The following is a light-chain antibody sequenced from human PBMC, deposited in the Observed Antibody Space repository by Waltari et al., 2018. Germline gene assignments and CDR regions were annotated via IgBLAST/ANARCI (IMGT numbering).Light chain of an antibody. V-gene: IGLV2-14*03. Sequence: QSALTQPASVSGSPGQSITISCTGTSSDIGSYNYVSWYQQHPGQAPKLIIYDVTHRPSGVSNRFSGSKSGNTASLTISGLQAEDEADYYCSSYMDSTTLELFGGGTSLTVL. CDR3: SSYMDSTTLEL. CDR1: SSDIGSYNY. CDR2: DVT. J-gene: IGLJ2*01.